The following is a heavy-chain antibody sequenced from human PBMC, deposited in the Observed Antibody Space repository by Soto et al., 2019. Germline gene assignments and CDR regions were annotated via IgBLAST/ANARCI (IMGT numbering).Heavy chain of an antibody. D-gene: IGHD1-1*01. Sequence: SETLSLTCTVSGGSISSSGCYWGWIRQPPGKGLEWIGSIYYSGSAYYSPSFQGQVTISADKSISTAYLQWSSLKASDTAIYYCATRSNDRSRYYYYMDVWGKGTTVTVSS. CDR1: GGSISSSGCY. V-gene: IGHV4-39*07. CDR2: IYYSGSA. J-gene: IGHJ6*03. CDR3: ATRSNDRSRYYYYMDV.